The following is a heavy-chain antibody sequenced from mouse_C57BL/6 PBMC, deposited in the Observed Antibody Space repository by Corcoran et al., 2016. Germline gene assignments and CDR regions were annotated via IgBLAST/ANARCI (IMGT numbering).Heavy chain of an antibody. CDR3: AGESSGPAWFAY. CDR2: INTYSGVP. V-gene: IGHV9-3*01. D-gene: IGHD3-2*02. Sequence: QIQLVQSGPELKKPGETVKISCKASGYTFTTYGMSWVKQAPGKGLKWMGWINTYSGVPTYADDFKGRFAFSLETSASTAYLQINNLKNEDTATYFCAGESSGPAWFAYWGQGTLVTVSA. J-gene: IGHJ3*01. CDR1: GYTFTTYG.